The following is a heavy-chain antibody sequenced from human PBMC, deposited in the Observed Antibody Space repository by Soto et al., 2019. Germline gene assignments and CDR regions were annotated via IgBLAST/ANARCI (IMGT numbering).Heavy chain of an antibody. CDR3: ARNAYYYGSGTPTGFLDY. V-gene: IGHV1-18*01. CDR1: GYTFTSYG. D-gene: IGHD3-10*01. CDR2: ISAYNGNT. J-gene: IGHJ4*02. Sequence: QVQLVQSGAEVKKPGASVKVSCKASGYTFTSYGISWVRQAPGQGLEWMGWISAYNGNTNYAQKLQGRVTMTTDTSTSTAYMELRSLRSDDTAVYYCARNAYYYGSGTPTGFLDYWGQGTLVTVSS.